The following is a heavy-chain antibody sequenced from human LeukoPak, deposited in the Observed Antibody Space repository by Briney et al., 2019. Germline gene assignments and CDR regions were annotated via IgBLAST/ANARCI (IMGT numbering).Heavy chain of an antibody. V-gene: IGHV1-2*02. CDR3: ARDARLVVFGVNNFRFDP. Sequence: GAPVKVSCKASGYSFTGQYVHWVRQAPRQGLEWMGWINPNTGDTNYAQNFQGRVTLTRDTSISTAYMELYGLKSDDTAVYYCARDARLVVFGVNNFRFDPWGQGTLVTVSS. D-gene: IGHD3-3*01. J-gene: IGHJ5*02. CDR2: INPNTGDT. CDR1: GYSFTGQY.